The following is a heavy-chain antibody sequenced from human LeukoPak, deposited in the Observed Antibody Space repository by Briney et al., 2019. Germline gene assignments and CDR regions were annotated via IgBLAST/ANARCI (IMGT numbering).Heavy chain of an antibody. Sequence: SETLSLTCAVYGGSFSGYYWSWIRQPPVKGLEWIGEINHSGSTNYNPSLKSRVTISVETSKNQFSVNLSSVTAADTAVYYCARQEGDYVDHWGQGTLVTVSS. CDR3: ARQEGDYVDH. V-gene: IGHV4-34*01. J-gene: IGHJ4*02. CDR2: INHSGST. CDR1: GGSFSGYY.